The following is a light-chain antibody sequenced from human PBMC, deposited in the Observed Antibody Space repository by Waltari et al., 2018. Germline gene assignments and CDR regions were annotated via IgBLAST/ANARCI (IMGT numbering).Light chain of an antibody. CDR1: QSFTRK. J-gene: IGKJ2*01. Sequence: EIVMTQSPATLSVSPGDRATLSCRASQSFTRKLSWYQQKPGQVPRLLIYGVSTRATGIPARFSGSGSGKEFTLTISSLQSEDSAVYYCSQYNDWPYTFGQGTKLELQ. V-gene: IGKV3-15*01. CDR2: GVS. CDR3: SQYNDWPYT.